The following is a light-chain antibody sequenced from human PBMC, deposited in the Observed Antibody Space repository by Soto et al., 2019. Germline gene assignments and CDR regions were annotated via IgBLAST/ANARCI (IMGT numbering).Light chain of an antibody. CDR2: DAS. J-gene: IGKJ2*01. Sequence: EIVLTQSPATLSLSPGDTAPLSCRASQSVSRYLAWYQQKPGQAPRLLIYDASNRATGIPARFSGSGSGTDFTLTIGSLEPEDVAVYYCQHRSNWPRTFGQGTKVEIK. CDR1: QSVSRY. V-gene: IGKV3-11*01. CDR3: QHRSNWPRT.